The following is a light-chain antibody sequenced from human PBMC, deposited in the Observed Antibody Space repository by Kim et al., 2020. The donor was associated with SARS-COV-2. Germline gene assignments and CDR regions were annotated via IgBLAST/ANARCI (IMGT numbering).Light chain of an antibody. CDR2: GAS. V-gene: IGKV3-15*01. CDR1: QSVSRN. Sequence: VSPGEIATLSCRASQSVSRNFAWYQQKPGQAPRLLNYGASTRTTGIPARFSGSGAGTEFPLTISSLPSEDFADYYCPQYNNWPRGTFGQGTKVEIK. CDR3: PQYNNWPRGT. J-gene: IGKJ1*01.